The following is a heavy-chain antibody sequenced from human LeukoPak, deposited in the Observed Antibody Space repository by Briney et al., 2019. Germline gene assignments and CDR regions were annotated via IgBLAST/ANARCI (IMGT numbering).Heavy chain of an antibody. J-gene: IGHJ6*03. D-gene: IGHD6-13*01. V-gene: IGHV4-59*11. CDR1: GGSISSHY. CDR2: IYYSGST. CDR3: ARDLVSWDSSLPYMDV. Sequence: SETLSLTCTVSGGSISSHYWSWIRQPPGKGLEWIGYIYYSGSTHYNPALKSRVTISVDTSKNQFSLKLSSVTAADTAVYYCARDLVSWDSSLPYMDVWGKGTTVTVSS.